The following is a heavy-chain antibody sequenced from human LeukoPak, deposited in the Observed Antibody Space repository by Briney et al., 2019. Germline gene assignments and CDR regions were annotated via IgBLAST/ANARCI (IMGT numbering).Heavy chain of an antibody. CDR2: ISSSSTI. CDR1: GFTFSSYS. V-gene: IGHV3-48*01. J-gene: IGHJ4*02. CDR3: ARGSNTDY. Sequence: GGSLRLSCAASGFTFSSYSMNWVRQAPGRGLEWVSYISSSSTIYYADSVKGRFTISRDNAKNSLYLQMNSLGAEDTAVYYCARGSNTDYWGQGTLVTVSS.